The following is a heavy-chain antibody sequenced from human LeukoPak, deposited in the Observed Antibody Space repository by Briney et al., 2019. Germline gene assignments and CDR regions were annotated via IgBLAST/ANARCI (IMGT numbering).Heavy chain of an antibody. CDR2: IYYSGST. D-gene: IGHD5-24*01. V-gene: IGHV4-59*08. Sequence: SETLSLTCTVSGGSISSYYWSWIRRPPGKGLEWIGYIYYSGSTNYNPSLKSRVTISVDTSKNQFSLKLSSVTAADTAVYYCARRSGRDGYNDSWGQGTLVTVSS. CDR1: GGSISSYY. CDR3: ARRSGRDGYNDS. J-gene: IGHJ5*01.